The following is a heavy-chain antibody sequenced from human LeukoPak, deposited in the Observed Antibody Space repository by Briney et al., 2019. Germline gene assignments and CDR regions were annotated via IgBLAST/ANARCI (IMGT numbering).Heavy chain of an antibody. J-gene: IGHJ5*02. CDR1: GGTFSSYA. D-gene: IGHD2-2*01. CDR3: ARGQIVVVPAAMGYGWFDP. Sequence: SVKVSCKASGGTFSSYAISWVRQAPGQGREWMGGIIPIFGTANYAQKFQGRVTITADESTSTAYMELSSLRSEDTAVYYCARGQIVVVPAAMGYGWFDPWGQGTLATVSS. V-gene: IGHV1-69*13. CDR2: IIPIFGTA.